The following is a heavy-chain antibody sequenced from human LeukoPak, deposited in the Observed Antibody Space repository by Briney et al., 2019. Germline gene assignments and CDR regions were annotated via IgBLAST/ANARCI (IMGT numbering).Heavy chain of an antibody. CDR3: ARDQVGTMPLDF. CDR1: GFTFSSYG. D-gene: IGHD1-26*01. Sequence: GGSLRLSCAASGFTFSSYGMSWVRQAPGKGLEWISWIETDGSTSGYLRSVQGRFTVSRDNAKSTVHLQMNSLRAEDTATYYCARDQVGTMPLDFWGQGTLVTVSS. J-gene: IGHJ4*02. CDR2: IETDGSTS. V-gene: IGHV3-74*01.